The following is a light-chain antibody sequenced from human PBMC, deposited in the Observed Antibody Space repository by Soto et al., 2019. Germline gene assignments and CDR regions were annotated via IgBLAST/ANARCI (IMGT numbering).Light chain of an antibody. CDR1: SSNIGNNP. J-gene: IGLJ3*02. CDR2: SSN. V-gene: IGLV1-44*01. CDR3: AAWDDSLNGPV. Sequence: QSALTQPPSASGTPGQRVTISCAGSSSNIGNNPVNWYQQLPGTAPKLLIYSSNQRPSGVPDRFSGSKSGTSASLAISGLQSEDGADYYCAAWDDSLNGPVFGGGTQLTVL.